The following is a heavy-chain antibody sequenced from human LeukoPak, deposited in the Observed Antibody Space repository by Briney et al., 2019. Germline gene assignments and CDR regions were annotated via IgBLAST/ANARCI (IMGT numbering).Heavy chain of an antibody. CDR2: ISSSGSTI. V-gene: IGHV3-11*01. CDR1: GFTFSDYY. J-gene: IGHJ5*02. D-gene: IGHD3-22*01. CDR3: ARVFGGHHYDSSGYYWNWFDP. Sequence: GGSLRLSCAASGFTFSDYYMSWIRQAPGKGLEWVSYISSSGSTIYYADSVKGRFTISRDNAKNSLCLQMNSLRAEDTAVYYCARVFGGHHYDSSGYYWNWFDPWGQGTLVTVSS.